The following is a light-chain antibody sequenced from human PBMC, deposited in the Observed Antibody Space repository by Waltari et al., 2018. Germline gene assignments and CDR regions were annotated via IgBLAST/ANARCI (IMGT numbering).Light chain of an antibody. V-gene: IGLV3-21*04. J-gene: IGLJ2*01. CDR2: YDS. CDR3: LVWHSTIDHQGV. Sequence: SYVVTQSPSVSVAPGETARLTCGGDNIGSKSVHWYQQRPGQAPVLVIPYDSARPSGIPERFSGSNSGNTATLAISWVEAEDEADYYCLVWHSTIDHQGVFGGGTKLTVL. CDR1: NIGSKS.